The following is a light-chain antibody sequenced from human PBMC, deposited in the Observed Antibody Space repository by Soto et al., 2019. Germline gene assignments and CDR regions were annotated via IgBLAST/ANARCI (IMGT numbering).Light chain of an antibody. CDR2: DAS. CDR3: QQYGGSPRT. Sequence: EIVLTQSPGTLSLSPGERATLSCRASQSISSFYLAWYQQTPGQAPRLLIYDASSRAAGIPDRFSGGGSGTDFTLTISRPEPEDFGVYYCQQYGGSPRTFGQGTKVEIK. J-gene: IGKJ1*01. CDR1: QSISSFY. V-gene: IGKV3-20*01.